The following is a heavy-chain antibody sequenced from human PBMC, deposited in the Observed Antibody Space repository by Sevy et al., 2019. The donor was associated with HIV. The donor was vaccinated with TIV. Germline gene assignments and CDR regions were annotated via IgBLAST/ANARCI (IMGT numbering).Heavy chain of an antibody. V-gene: IGHV3-7*01. CDR1: GFTFGSYW. D-gene: IGHD3-16*01. CDR2: MKQAGSEK. CDR3: VREGLGGFSHSLDR. Sequence: GGSLRLSCAASGFTFGSYWMSWVRQAPGKGLEWVATMKQAGSEKYYVDSVKGRFTISRDNAKHSLYLQMNSLRAEDTAVYYCVREGLGGFSHSLDRWGQGTLVTVSS. J-gene: IGHJ5*02.